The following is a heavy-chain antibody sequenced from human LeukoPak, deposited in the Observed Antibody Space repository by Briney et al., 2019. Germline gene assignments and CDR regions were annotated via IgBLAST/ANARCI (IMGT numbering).Heavy chain of an antibody. CDR2: INWNGGST. CDR3: ARVRYSYGYNYYYYMDV. D-gene: IGHD5-18*01. V-gene: IGHV3-20*04. CDR1: GFTFDDYG. Sequence: GGSLRLSCAASGFTFDDYGMSWVRQAPGTGLEWVSGINWNGGSTGYADSVKGRFTISRDNAKNSLYLQMNSLRAEDTALYYCARVRYSYGYNYYYYMDVWGKGTTVTVSS. J-gene: IGHJ6*03.